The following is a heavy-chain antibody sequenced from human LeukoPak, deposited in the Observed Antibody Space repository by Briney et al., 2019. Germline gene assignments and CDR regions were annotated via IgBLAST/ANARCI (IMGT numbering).Heavy chain of an antibody. CDR1: GFTFSSYW. CDR3: AKTVVVTATTYYFDY. Sequence: GGSLRLSCAASGFTFSSYWMHWVRQAPGKGLVWVSRINSDGSSTSYADSVKGRFTISRDNSKNTLYLQMNSLRAEDTAVYYCAKTVVVTATTYYFDYWGQGTLVTVSS. V-gene: IGHV3-74*01. D-gene: IGHD2-15*01. J-gene: IGHJ4*02. CDR2: INSDGSST.